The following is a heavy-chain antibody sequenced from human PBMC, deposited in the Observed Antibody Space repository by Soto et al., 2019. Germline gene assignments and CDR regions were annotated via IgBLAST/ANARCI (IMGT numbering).Heavy chain of an antibody. CDR3: ARGNRYCSGGSCYYFDY. J-gene: IGHJ4*02. Sequence: PSETLSLTCTVSGGSISSGGYYWSWIRQHPGKGLEWIGYIYYSGSTYYNPSLKSRVTISVDTSKNQFSLKLSSVTAADTAVYYCARGNRYCSGGSCYYFDYWGQGTLVTVSS. CDR1: GGSISSGGYY. D-gene: IGHD2-15*01. CDR2: IYYSGST. V-gene: IGHV4-31*03.